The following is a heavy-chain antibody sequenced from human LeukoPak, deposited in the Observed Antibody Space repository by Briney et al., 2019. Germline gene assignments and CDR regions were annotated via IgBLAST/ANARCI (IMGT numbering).Heavy chain of an antibody. J-gene: IGHJ4*02. Sequence: ASVKVSCKASGYTFTDYYIHWLRQAPGQGLEWVGWINPDSGSTSYEQRFKGRVTMTRATSISTAYIELNRLTSDDTAVYYCARAPAAKPHDYWGQGTLVIVSS. V-gene: IGHV1-2*02. CDR2: INPDSGST. CDR1: GYTFTDYY. CDR3: ARAPAAKPHDY. D-gene: IGHD2-2*01.